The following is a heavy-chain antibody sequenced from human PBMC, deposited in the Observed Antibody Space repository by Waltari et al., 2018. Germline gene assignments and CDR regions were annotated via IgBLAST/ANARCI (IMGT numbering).Heavy chain of an antibody. CDR2: IKHSGRT. CDR1: GGSFSGSY. J-gene: IGHJ5*02. CDR3: ARTGYQLLLWGWFDP. V-gene: IGHV4-34*01. D-gene: IGHD2-2*01. Sequence: QVQLQQWGAGLLKPSETLSLTCAVYGGSFSGSYWSWISQPPGKGLEWIGEIKHSGRTNYNPALKSRVTISVDTSKNQFSLKLSSVTAADTAVYYCARTGYQLLLWGWFDPWGQGTLVTVSS.